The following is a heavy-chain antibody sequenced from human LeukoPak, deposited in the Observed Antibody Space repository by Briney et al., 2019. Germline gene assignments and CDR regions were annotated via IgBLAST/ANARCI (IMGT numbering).Heavy chain of an antibody. D-gene: IGHD6-13*01. Sequence: GGSLRLSCAASGFTFSNYAMHWVRQAPGKGLEWVAVVSSDGNSKYYADSMKGRFTISRDNSKNTLYLQINSLRADDTAVFYCAKDGGRAAAGTVDSWGLGALVTVSS. J-gene: IGHJ4*02. CDR1: GFTFSNYA. CDR2: VSSDGNSK. CDR3: AKDGGRAAAGTVDS. V-gene: IGHV3-30*18.